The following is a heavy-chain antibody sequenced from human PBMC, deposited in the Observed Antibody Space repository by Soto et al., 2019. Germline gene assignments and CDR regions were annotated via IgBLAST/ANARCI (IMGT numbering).Heavy chain of an antibody. CDR3: ARVGSYYDSAVSSGAIDV. Sequence: QVQLQQWGEGLLKPSETLSLTCAVYGGSFSNYYWSWIRQPPGGGLEWIGEVNHRGDTNYSPSVKSRVTVSVDTSRNQLYLKLSSVAVEDAAVYYCARVGSYYDSAVSSGAIDVWGQGTRVSVSS. CDR1: GGSFSNYY. V-gene: IGHV4-34*01. J-gene: IGHJ3*01. D-gene: IGHD3-16*01. CDR2: VNHRGDT.